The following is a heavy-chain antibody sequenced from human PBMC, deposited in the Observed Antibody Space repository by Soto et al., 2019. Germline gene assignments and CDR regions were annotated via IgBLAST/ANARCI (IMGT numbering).Heavy chain of an antibody. J-gene: IGHJ4*02. D-gene: IGHD2-15*01. CDR2: ISGSGGST. CDR1: GFTFSSYA. V-gene: IGHV3-23*01. CDR3: AKDAIVVVAATKYYFDY. Sequence: PGGSLRLSCAASGFTFSSYAMSWVRQGPGKGLEWVSAISGSGGSTYYADSVKGRFTISRDDSKNTLYLQMNSLRAEDTAVYYCAKDAIVVVAATKYYFDYWGRGTLVTVS.